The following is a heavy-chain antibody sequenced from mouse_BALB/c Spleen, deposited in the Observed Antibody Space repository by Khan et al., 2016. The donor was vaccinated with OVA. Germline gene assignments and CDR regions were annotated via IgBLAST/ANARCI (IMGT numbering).Heavy chain of an antibody. Sequence: QVQLKESGPDLKKPGETVRISCKASGYTFTTAGMQWVQKMPGKGLKWIGWINTHSGVPKYAEDFKGRFAFSLETSANTAYLQISNLKNEDTATYFCARDDYGFAYWGQGTLVTVST. D-gene: IGHD1-1*02. V-gene: IGHV9-4*02. CDR1: GYTFTTAG. CDR3: ARDDYGFAY. CDR2: INTHSGVP. J-gene: IGHJ3*01.